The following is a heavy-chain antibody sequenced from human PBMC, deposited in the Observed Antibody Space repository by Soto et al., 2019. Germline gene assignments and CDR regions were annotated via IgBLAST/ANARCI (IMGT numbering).Heavy chain of an antibody. CDR1: GGTFSSYA. D-gene: IGHD6-13*01. CDR3: ATGHIAAACSDGDHYDYYGMNV. V-gene: IGHV1-69*12. J-gene: IGHJ6*02. CDR2: IIPIFGTA. Sequence: QVQLVQSGAEVKKPGSSVKVSCKASGGTFSSYASSWVRQAPGRGLEWMGGIIPIFGTANYAQKFQGRVTITADESTSTAYMELISLRSDDKAVDYCATGHIAAACSDGDHYDYYGMNVGGQGTTVTVSS.